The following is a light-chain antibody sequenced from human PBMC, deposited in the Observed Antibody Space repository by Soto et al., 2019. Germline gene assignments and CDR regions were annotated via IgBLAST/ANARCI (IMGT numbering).Light chain of an antibody. Sequence: DIQMTQSPSSLSASVGDRVTITCQASQDISNHLNWYQQKPGKAPKLLIYDASSLETGVPSSFSGSGSGTDFTFTITILRPEDIATYYCQQYDNLPTFTFGPGTKVDIK. J-gene: IGKJ3*01. V-gene: IGKV1-33*01. CDR1: QDISNH. CDR2: DAS. CDR3: QQYDNLPTFT.